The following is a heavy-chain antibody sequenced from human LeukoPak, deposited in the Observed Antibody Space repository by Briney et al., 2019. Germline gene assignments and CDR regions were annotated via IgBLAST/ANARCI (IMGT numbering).Heavy chain of an antibody. D-gene: IGHD5-24*01. Sequence: GGSLRLSCAAPGFTFSSYSMNWVRQAPEKGLEWVSSISSSSSYIYYADSVKGRFTISRDNAKNSLYLQMNSLRAEDTAVYYCAREERDGYNGTPDYWGQGTLVTVSS. CDR3: AREERDGYNGTPDY. V-gene: IGHV3-21*01. CDR2: ISSSSSYI. J-gene: IGHJ4*02. CDR1: GFTFSSYS.